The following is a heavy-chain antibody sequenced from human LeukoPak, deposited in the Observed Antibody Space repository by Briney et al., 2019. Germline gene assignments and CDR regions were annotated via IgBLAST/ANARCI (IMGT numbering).Heavy chain of an antibody. CDR1: AYTFTTYW. J-gene: IGHJ3*02. CDR2: ILPVDSDT. V-gene: IGHV5-51*03. Sequence: GDSLKISSKASAYTFTTYWIGSVRQLPGRGLEWMGFILPVDSDTKYSPSFQGEVTISADRSISAAYLQWNNLKASDTAMYYCARYRRYTSWSFSHDAFDIWGQGTTVTVSS. D-gene: IGHD6-6*01. CDR3: ARYRRYTSWSFSHDAFDI.